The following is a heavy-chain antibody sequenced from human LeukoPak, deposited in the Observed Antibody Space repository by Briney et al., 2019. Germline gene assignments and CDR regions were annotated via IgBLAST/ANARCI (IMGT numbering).Heavy chain of an antibody. CDR3: SRSSDY. D-gene: IGHD6-19*01. V-gene: IGHV3-21*01. CDR2: ISSSSSYT. CDR1: GFTFSSYS. Sequence: GGSLRLSCAASGFTFSSYSMNWVRQAPGKGLEWVSSISSSSSYTYYADSVKGRFTISRDNAKNSLYLQMNSLRAEDTAVYYCSRSSDYWGQGTLVTVSS. J-gene: IGHJ4*02.